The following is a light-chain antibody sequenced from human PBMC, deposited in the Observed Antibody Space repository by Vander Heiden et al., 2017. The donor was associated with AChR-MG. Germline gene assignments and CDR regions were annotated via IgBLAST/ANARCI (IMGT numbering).Light chain of an antibody. CDR2: GAS. CDR1: QSVSSSY. Sequence: EIVLTQSPGTLSLSPGERATLSCRASQSVSSSYLAWYQQKPGQAPRLLIYGASSRATGIPDRFSGSGSWTDFTLTISQLEPEDFAVYYCQQYGSSPWTFGQGTKVEIK. J-gene: IGKJ1*01. V-gene: IGKV3-20*01. CDR3: QQYGSSPWT.